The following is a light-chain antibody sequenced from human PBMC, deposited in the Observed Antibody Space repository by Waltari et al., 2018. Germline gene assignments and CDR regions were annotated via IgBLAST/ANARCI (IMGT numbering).Light chain of an antibody. CDR2: DAS. J-gene: IGKJ1*01. Sequence: EIMLTQSPGTLSLSQGERATLSCRASQGISRFLAWYQQKPGQAPRLLIYDASSRATGIPDRFSGSGSGTDFSLTISRLEPEDIAVYYCQKYGSLPATFGQGTKVEIK. CDR3: QKYGSLPAT. CDR1: QGISRF. V-gene: IGKV3-20*01.